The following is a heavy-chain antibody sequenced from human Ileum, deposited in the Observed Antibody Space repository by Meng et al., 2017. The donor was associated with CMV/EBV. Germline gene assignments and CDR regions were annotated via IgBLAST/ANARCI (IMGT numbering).Heavy chain of an antibody. CDR2: INPNSGGT. Sequence: ASVKVSCKASGYTFTGYYIHWVRQAPGEGLEWMGWINPNSGGTNYAQKFRGRVTMTRDTSITTAYMELSRLISDDTAVYYCAREGSRELLGPSDYWGQGPLVTVSS. V-gene: IGHV1-2*02. CDR3: AREGSRELLGPSDY. J-gene: IGHJ4*02. CDR1: GYTFTGYY. D-gene: IGHD1-26*01.